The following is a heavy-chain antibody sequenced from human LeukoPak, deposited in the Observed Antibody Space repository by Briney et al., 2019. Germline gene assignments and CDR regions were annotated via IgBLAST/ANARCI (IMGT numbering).Heavy chain of an antibody. D-gene: IGHD2-2*01. J-gene: IGHJ5*02. Sequence: GGSLRLSCAASGFTFSNYWMHWVRQAPGKGLVWVSRINSDGSTTSYADSVKDRFTISRDNAKNTLYLQMNSLRAEDTAVYYCARQRGIVVVPAAIIHNNWFDPWGQGTLVTVSS. CDR2: INSDGSTT. CDR3: ARQRGIVVVPAAIIHNNWFDP. CDR1: GFTFSNYW. V-gene: IGHV3-74*01.